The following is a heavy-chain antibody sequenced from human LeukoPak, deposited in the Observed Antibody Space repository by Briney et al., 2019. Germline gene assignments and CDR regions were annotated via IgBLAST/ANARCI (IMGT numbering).Heavy chain of an antibody. Sequence: SETLSLTCTVSGGSISSYYWSWIRQPPGKGLEWIGEINHSGSTNYNPSLKSRVTISVDTSKNQFSLKLSSVTAADTAVYYCARAPYYYGSGYYFDYWGQGTLVTVSS. D-gene: IGHD3-10*01. CDR2: INHSGST. V-gene: IGHV4-34*01. CDR3: ARAPYYYGSGYYFDY. CDR1: GGSISSYY. J-gene: IGHJ4*02.